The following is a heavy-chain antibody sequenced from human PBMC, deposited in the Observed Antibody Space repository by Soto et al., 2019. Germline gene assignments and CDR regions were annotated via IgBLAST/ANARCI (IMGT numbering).Heavy chain of an antibody. D-gene: IGHD1-26*01. Sequence: QVQLQQWGAGLLKPSETLSLTCAVYGGSFSGYYWSWIRQPPGKGLEWIGEINHSGSTNYNPSLKSRVTISVDTSKNQFSLKLSSVTAADTAVYYCARERWAVLTAGKYFQHWGQGTLVTVSS. V-gene: IGHV4-34*01. CDR1: GGSFSGYY. CDR2: INHSGST. J-gene: IGHJ1*01. CDR3: ARERWAVLTAGKYFQH.